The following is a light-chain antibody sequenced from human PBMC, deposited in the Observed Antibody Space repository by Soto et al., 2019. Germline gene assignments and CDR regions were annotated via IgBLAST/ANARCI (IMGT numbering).Light chain of an antibody. CDR3: QQRSNWPLT. V-gene: IGKV3-15*01. Sequence: EIVMTQSPATLSVSPGERATPSCRASQSVSSNLAWYQQKPGQAPRLLIYGASTRATGIPARFSGSGSGTEFTLTIGSLEPEDFAVYYCQQRSNWPLTFGQGTRLEIK. CDR2: GAS. CDR1: QSVSSN. J-gene: IGKJ5*01.